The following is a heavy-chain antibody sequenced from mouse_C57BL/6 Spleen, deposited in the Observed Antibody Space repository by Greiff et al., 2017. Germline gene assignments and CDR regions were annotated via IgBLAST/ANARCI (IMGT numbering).Heavy chain of an antibody. J-gene: IGHJ2*01. CDR1: GYTFTDYY. D-gene: IGHD1-1*01. V-gene: IGHV1-77*01. CDR3: ARSWGLLPDY. CDR2: IGPGSGST. Sequence: VQLQESGAELVKPGASVTISCKASGYTFTDYYINWVKQRPGQGLEWIGEIGPGSGSTYYNGKFKGKAILSADKSSSTAYMQLSSLTSEDSAVYLCARSWGLLPDYWGQGTTLTVSS.